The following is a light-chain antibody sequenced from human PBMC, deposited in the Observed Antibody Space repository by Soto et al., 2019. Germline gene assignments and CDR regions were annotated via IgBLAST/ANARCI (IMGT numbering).Light chain of an antibody. V-gene: IGLV2-8*01. Sequence: QSALTQPPSASGSPGQSVTISCIGTSSDVGGYNYVSWYQHHPGKAPKLMIYEVSKRPSGVPDRFSGSKSGNTASLTVSGLQAEDEADYYCSSYAASNNLGVFGGGTKLTVL. CDR1: SSDVGGYNY. CDR3: SSYAASNNLGV. CDR2: EVS. J-gene: IGLJ2*01.